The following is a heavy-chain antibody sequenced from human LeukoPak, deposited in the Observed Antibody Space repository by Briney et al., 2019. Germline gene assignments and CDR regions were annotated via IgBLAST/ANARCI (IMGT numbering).Heavy chain of an antibody. D-gene: IGHD5-12*01. J-gene: IGHJ3*02. CDR1: GFTFSSYD. Sequence: PGGSLRLSCAASGFTFSSYDMHWVRQATGKGLEWVSAIGTAGDTYYPGSVKGRFAFSRENAKNSLYLQMNSLRAEDTAVYCCARYSGYDHAFDIWGQGTMVTVSS. V-gene: IGHV3-13*01. CDR3: ARYSGYDHAFDI. CDR2: IGTAGDT.